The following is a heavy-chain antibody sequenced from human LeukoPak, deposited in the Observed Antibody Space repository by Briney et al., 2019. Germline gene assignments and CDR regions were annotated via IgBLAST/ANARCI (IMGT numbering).Heavy chain of an antibody. CDR2: IRYDGNNK. V-gene: IGHV3-30*02. Sequence: GGSLRLSCAASGFTFRNYGTHWVRQAPGKGLEWVAFIRYDGNNKYYADSVKGRFTMSRDNSKTTLYLQMNSLRAEDAAVYYCAKDCVAAALRRFYMDVWGKGTTVTISS. CDR1: GFTFRNYG. CDR3: AKDCVAAALRRFYMDV. D-gene: IGHD6-13*01. J-gene: IGHJ6*03.